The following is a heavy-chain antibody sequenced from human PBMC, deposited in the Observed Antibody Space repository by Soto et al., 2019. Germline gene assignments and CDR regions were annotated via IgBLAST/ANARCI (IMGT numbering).Heavy chain of an antibody. D-gene: IGHD3-10*01. CDR1: GGSISSGGYS. CDR2: IYHSGST. J-gene: IGHJ4*02. Sequence: SETLSLTCAVSGGSISSGGYSWSWIRQPPGKGLEWIGYIYHSGSTYYNPSLKSRVTISVDRSKNQFSLKLSSVTAADTAVYYCARLNRITMVRGYYFDYWGQGTLVTVSS. V-gene: IGHV4-30-2*01. CDR3: ARLNRITMVRGYYFDY.